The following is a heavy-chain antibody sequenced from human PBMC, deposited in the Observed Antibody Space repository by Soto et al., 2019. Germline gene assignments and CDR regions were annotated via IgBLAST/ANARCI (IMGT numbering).Heavy chain of an antibody. Sequence: EVQLVESGGALVQPGGSLRLSCAASGFTFRNYAMNWVRQAPGKGLEWVSYISTGDSPIYYADSVKGRFTISRDNAKKSLYLQMISLRAEDTAVYYCATVCRFCSGSNSLYWGRGTLVTISS. CDR1: GFTFRNYA. CDR3: ATVCRFCSGSNSLY. J-gene: IGHJ4*02. CDR2: ISTGDSPI. D-gene: IGHD2-15*01. V-gene: IGHV3-48*01.